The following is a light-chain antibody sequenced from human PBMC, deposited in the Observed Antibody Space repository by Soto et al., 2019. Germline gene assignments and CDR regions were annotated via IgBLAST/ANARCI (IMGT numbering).Light chain of an antibody. CDR3: CSYAGNFILV. Sequence: QSALTQPRSVSGSPGQSLTISCTGASSDVGGYNYVSWYQQYPGKAPKLIIYDVTKRPSGVPDRFSGSKSGNTASLTISGLQAADEADYYCCSYAGNFILVFGGGTKVTVL. CDR2: DVT. CDR1: SSDVGGYNY. J-gene: IGLJ2*01. V-gene: IGLV2-11*01.